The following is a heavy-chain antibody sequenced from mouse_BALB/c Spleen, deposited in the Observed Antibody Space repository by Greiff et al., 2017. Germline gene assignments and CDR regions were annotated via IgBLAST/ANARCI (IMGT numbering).Heavy chain of an antibody. CDR3: ARRDGSSWYFDV. D-gene: IGHD1-1*01. J-gene: IGHJ1*01. Sequence: EVKVVESGPSLVKPSQTLSLTCSVTGDSITSGYWNWIRKFPGNKLEYMGYISYSGSTYYNPSLKSRISITRDTSKNQYYLQLNSVTTEDTATYYCARRDGSSWYFDVWGAGTTVTVSS. CDR2: ISYSGST. V-gene: IGHV3-8*02. CDR1: GDSITSGY.